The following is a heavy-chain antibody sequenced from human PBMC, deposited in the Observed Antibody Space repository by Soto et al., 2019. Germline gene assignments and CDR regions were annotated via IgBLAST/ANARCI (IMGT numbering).Heavy chain of an antibody. D-gene: IGHD5-12*01. V-gene: IGHV4-4*02. J-gene: IGHJ6*01. Sequence: SETLSLTCAVSAGSISSRNWWTWVRQSPGKGLEWIGEIHHSGNSNYNPSLKSRVTMSVDTSKNQVSLTLTSVTDADTAVYYCARGRGSYYYYPMDVWGQGTTVTV. CDR2: IHHSGNS. CDR1: AGSISSRNW. CDR3: ARGRGSYYYYPMDV.